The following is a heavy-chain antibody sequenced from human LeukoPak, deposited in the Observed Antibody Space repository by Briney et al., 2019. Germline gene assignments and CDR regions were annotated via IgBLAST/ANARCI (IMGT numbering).Heavy chain of an antibody. CDR3: ARRGASSNWFDP. CDR1: GGSISSSTYY. CDR2: IYNSGNT. Sequence: SETLSLTCTVSGGSISSSTYYWGWIRQPPGKGLEWIGNIYNSGNTHYSPSLKSRVTISVDPSKNQFSLKLTSVTAADTAVYYCARRGASSNWFDPWGQGTLVTVSS. V-gene: IGHV4-39*01. J-gene: IGHJ5*02. D-gene: IGHD1-26*01.